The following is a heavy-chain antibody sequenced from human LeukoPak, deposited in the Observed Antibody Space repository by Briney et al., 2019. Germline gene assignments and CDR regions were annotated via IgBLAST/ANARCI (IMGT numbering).Heavy chain of an antibody. CDR3: ARGLGMHYYDSSGPCGY. D-gene: IGHD3-22*01. V-gene: IGHV1-2*02. Sequence: ASVKVSCKASGYTFTGYYMHWVRQAPGQGLEWMGWINPNSGGTNYAQKFQGRVTMTRDTSISTAYMELSRLRSDDTAVYYCARGLGMHYYDSSGPCGYWGQGTLVTVSS. CDR1: GYTFTGYY. CDR2: INPNSGGT. J-gene: IGHJ4*02.